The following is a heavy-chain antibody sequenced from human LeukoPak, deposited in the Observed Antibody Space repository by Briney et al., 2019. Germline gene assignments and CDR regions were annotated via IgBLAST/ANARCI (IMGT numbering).Heavy chain of an antibody. CDR2: IYSGGST. D-gene: IGHD2-2*01. Sequence: TGGSLRLSCAASGFTVSSNYMSWVRQAPGKGLEWVSVIYSGGSTYYADSVKGRFTISRDNSKNTLYLQMNSLRAEDTAVYYCARFCSSTSCYYRAFDIWGQGTMVTVSS. CDR3: ARFCSSTSCYYRAFDI. CDR1: GFTVSSNY. J-gene: IGHJ3*02. V-gene: IGHV3-53*01.